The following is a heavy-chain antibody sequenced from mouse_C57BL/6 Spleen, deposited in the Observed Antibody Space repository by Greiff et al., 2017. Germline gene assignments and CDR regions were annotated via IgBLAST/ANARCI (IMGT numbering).Heavy chain of an antibody. CDR2: IYPRSGNT. D-gene: IGHD4-1*01. CDR1: GYTFTSYG. Sequence: QVQLQQSGAELARPGASVKLSCKASGYTFTSYGISWVKPRTGQGLAWIGEIYPRSGNTYYNEKFNGKATLTADKSSSTAYMELRSLTSEDSAVYFWARGGLGTGSSENYAMDYWGQGTSVTVSS. J-gene: IGHJ4*01. V-gene: IGHV1-81*01. CDR3: ARGGLGTGSSENYAMDY.